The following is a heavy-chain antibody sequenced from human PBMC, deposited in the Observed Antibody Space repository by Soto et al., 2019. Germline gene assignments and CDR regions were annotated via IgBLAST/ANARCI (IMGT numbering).Heavy chain of an antibody. CDR3: ARADTAMVNYDYYYGMDV. Sequence: ASVKVSCKASGGTFSSYAISWVRQAPGQGLEWMGGIIPIFGTANYAQKFQGRVTITADESTSTAYMELSSLRSEDTAVYYCARADTAMVNYDYYYGMDVWGQGTTVTVSS. CDR1: GGTFSSYA. J-gene: IGHJ6*02. V-gene: IGHV1-69*13. CDR2: IIPIFGTA. D-gene: IGHD5-18*01.